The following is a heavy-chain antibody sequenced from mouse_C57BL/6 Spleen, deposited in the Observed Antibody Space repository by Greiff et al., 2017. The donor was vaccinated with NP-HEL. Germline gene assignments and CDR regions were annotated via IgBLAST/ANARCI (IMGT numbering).Heavy chain of an antibody. V-gene: IGHV1-52*01. J-gene: IGHJ3*01. CDR2: IDPSDSET. CDR1: GYTYTSYW. Sequence: QVQLQQPGAELVRPGSSVKLSCKASGYTYTSYWMHWVKQRPIQGLEWIGNIDPSDSETHYNQKFKDKATLTVDKSSSTAYMQLSSLTSEDSAVYYCARGEGTWFAYWGQGTLVTVSA. CDR3: ARGEGTWFAY.